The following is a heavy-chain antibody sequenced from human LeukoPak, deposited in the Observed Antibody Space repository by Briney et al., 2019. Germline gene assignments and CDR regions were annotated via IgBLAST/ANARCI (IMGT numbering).Heavy chain of an antibody. CDR1: GGSISSGGYS. CDR2: ISHTGST. Sequence: SETLSLTRAVSGGSISSGGYSWSWIRQPPGKRLEWIGYISHTGSTYYNPSLKSRVTISVDRSKNQFSLKLGSVTAADTAVYFCARVENYDFWSGPFDYWGQGTLVTVSS. CDR3: ARVENYDFWSGPFDY. J-gene: IGHJ4*02. V-gene: IGHV4-30-2*01. D-gene: IGHD3-3*01.